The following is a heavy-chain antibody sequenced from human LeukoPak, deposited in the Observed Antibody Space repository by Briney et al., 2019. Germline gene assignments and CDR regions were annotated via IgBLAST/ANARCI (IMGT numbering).Heavy chain of an antibody. CDR2: IYYSGST. D-gene: IGHD3-22*01. CDR3: ARAWVGSGYYYY. CDR1: GGSISSGDYC. J-gene: IGHJ4*02. V-gene: IGHV4-30-4*01. Sequence: KPSQTLSLTCTVSGGSISSGDYCWSWIRQPPGKGLEWIGYIYYSGSTYYNPSLKSRVTISVDTSKNQFSLKLSSVTAADTAVYYCARAWVGSGYYYYWGQGTLVTVSS.